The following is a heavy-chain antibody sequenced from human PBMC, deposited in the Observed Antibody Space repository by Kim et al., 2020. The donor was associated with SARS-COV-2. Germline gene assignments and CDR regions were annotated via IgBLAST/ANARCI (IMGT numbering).Heavy chain of an antibody. Sequence: GRFTISRDISRNTLYLQMNSLRAEDTAVYYCATGSARIAAAGTGGWFDPWGRGTLVTVSS. V-gene: IGHV3-23*01. J-gene: IGHJ5*02. CDR3: ATGSARIAAAGTGGWFDP. D-gene: IGHD6-13*01.